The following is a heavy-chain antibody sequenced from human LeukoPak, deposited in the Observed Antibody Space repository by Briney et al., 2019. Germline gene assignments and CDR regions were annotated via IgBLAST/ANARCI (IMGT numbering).Heavy chain of an antibody. Sequence: GRSLRLSCAASGFTFSSYGMHWVRQAPGKGLEWVAVISYDGSNKYYVDSVKGRFTISRDNSKNTLYLQMNSLRAEDTAEYYCVKVPRSGCCAFDIWGQGTMVTVSS. CDR3: VKVPRSGCCAFDI. V-gene: IGHV3-30*18. CDR1: GFTFSSYG. J-gene: IGHJ3*02. CDR2: ISYDGSNK. D-gene: IGHD6-19*01.